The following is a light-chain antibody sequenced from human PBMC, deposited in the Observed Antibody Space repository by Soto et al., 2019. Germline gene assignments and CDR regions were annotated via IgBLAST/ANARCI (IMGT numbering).Light chain of an antibody. J-gene: IGKJ1*01. Sequence: DIQMTQSPSILSASVGDRVTITSRASQSISSWLAWYQQKPGKAPNLLIHKASHLESGVPSRFSGSGSGTEFTLTISSLQPGDFATYYCQHYNTYPWTFGQGTKVEIK. CDR1: QSISSW. CDR3: QHYNTYPWT. V-gene: IGKV1-5*03. CDR2: KAS.